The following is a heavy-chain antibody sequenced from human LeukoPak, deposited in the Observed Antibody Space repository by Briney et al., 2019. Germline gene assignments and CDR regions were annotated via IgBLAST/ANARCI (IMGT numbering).Heavy chain of an antibody. Sequence: GGSLRLSCAASGFTFSSYGMHWVRQAPGKGLEWVAFIRYDGSNKYYADSVKGRFTISRDNSKNTLYLQMNSLRAEDTAVYYCARENVLLWFGELPRAFDYWGQGTLVTVSS. J-gene: IGHJ4*02. CDR3: ARENVLLWFGELPRAFDY. CDR1: GFTFSSYG. V-gene: IGHV3-30*02. D-gene: IGHD3-10*01. CDR2: IRYDGSNK.